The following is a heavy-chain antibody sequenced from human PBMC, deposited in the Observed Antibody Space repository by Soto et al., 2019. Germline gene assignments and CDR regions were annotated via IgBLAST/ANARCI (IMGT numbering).Heavy chain of an antibody. J-gene: IGHJ3*02. CDR2: IYWNDDK. CDR1: GFSLSTSGVG. Sequence: ESGPTLVNPTQTLTLTCTFSGFSLSTSGVGVGWIRQPPGKALEWLALIYWNDDKRYSPSLKSRLTITKDTSKNQVVLTMTNMDPVDTGTYYCAHRRALDYYDSSGYRDAFDIWGQGTMVTVSS. V-gene: IGHV2-5*01. CDR3: AHRRALDYYDSSGYRDAFDI. D-gene: IGHD3-22*01.